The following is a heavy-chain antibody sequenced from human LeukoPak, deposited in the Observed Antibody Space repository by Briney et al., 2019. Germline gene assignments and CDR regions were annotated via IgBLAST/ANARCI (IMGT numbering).Heavy chain of an antibody. J-gene: IGHJ4*02. CDR3: ARGHYGSGKFDY. V-gene: IGHV1-8*01. D-gene: IGHD3-10*01. Sequence: ASVKVSCKASGYTFTSYDINWVRQATGQGLEWMGWMNPNSGNTGYAQKFQGRVTMTRNTSISTAYMELSSLRSEDTAVYYCARGHYGSGKFDYWGQGTLVTVSS. CDR2: MNPNSGNT. CDR1: GYTFTSYD.